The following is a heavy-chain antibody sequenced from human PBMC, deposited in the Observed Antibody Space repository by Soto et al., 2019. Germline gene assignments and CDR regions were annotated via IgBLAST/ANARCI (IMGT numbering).Heavy chain of an antibody. D-gene: IGHD3-10*01. V-gene: IGHV3-23*01. J-gene: IGHJ6*02. Sequence: EVQLLESGGGLVQPGGSLRLSCAASGFTFSSYAMSWVRQAPGKGLEWVSAISGSGGSTYYADSVKGRFTISRDNSKNPLYLQMNSLRAEDTAVYYCAKDPALWFGELYRYYYYGMDVWGQGTTVTVSS. CDR2: ISGSGGST. CDR3: AKDPALWFGELYRYYYYGMDV. CDR1: GFTFSSYA.